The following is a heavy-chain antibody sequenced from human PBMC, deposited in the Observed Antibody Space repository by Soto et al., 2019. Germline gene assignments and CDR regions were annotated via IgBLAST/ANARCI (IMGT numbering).Heavy chain of an antibody. CDR1: GGTFSSYA. V-gene: IGHV1-69*13. CDR2: IIPIFGTA. D-gene: IGHD2-2*02. Sequence: SVKVSCKASGGTFSSYAISWVRQAPGQGLEWMGGIIPIFGTANYAQKFQGRVTITADESTSTAYMELSSLRSEDTAVYYCARDHCSSTSCYTSHFDYYYGMDVWGQGTTVTVSS. CDR3: ARDHCSSTSCYTSHFDYYYGMDV. J-gene: IGHJ6*02.